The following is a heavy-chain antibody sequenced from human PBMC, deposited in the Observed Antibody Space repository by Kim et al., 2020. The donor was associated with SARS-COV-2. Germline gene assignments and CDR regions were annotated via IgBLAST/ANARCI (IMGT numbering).Heavy chain of an antibody. J-gene: IGHJ3*02. CDR2: IYYSGST. Sequence: SETLSLTCTVSGGSISSGGYYWSWIRQHPGKGLEWIGYIYYSGSTYYNPSLKSRVTISVDTSKNQFSLKLSSVTAADTAVYYCARDIPGGGLAFDIWGQGTMVTVSS. V-gene: IGHV4-31*03. CDR1: GGSISSGGYY. CDR3: ARDIPGGGLAFDI. D-gene: IGHD3-10*01.